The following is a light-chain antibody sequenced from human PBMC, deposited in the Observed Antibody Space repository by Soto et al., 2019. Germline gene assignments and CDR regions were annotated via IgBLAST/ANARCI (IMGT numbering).Light chain of an antibody. V-gene: IGLV2-14*01. CDR1: SGDVGGYDY. CDR2: EVT. Sequence: QSALTQPASVSGSPGQSIAISCTGTSGDVGGYDYVSWYQQHPDKAHKLMIYEVTKRPSWVSNRLSGSKSGNTASLTISGLQPEDEADYYCSSHTSGSTRVFGSGTKVTVL. CDR3: SSHTSGSTRV. J-gene: IGLJ1*01.